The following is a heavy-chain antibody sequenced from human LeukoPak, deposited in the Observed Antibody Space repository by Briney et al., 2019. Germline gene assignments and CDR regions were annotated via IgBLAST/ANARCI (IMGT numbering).Heavy chain of an antibody. CDR2: IYYSGST. CDR1: GGSISSGGYY. V-gene: IGHV4-31*03. CDR3: AVTHITKTSPPWFDP. Sequence: PSETLSLTCTVSGGSISSGGYYWSWIRQHPGTGLEWIGYIYYSGSTYYNPSLKSRVTISVDTSKNQFSLKLSSVTAADTAVYYCAVTHITKTSPPWFDPWGQGTLVTVSS. D-gene: IGHD3-3*01. J-gene: IGHJ5*02.